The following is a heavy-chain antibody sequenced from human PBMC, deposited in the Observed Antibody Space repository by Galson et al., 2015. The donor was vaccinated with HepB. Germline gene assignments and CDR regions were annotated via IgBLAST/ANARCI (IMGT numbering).Heavy chain of an antibody. J-gene: IGHJ4*02. Sequence: LRLSCAASGFTLSNYWMAWVRQSPGKGLEWVGETTHYGRTNYNPSLKSRVTISVDTSKNQFSLKLSSVTAADTAVYYCAREKGNDYGDYSMYWGQGTLVTVSS. V-gene: IGHV4-34*01. CDR3: AREKGNDYGDYSMY. CDR2: TTHYGRT. CDR1: GFTLSNYW. D-gene: IGHD4-17*01.